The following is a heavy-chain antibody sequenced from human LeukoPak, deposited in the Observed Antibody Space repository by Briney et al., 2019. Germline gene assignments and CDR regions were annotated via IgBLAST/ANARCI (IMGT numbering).Heavy chain of an antibody. CDR1: ELDFSTHA. J-gene: IGHJ1*01. CDR2: ISYDGSNK. V-gene: IGHV3-30-3*01. CDR3: ARGTQLVTAEYFQH. Sequence: PGGSLRLSCAASELDFSTHAMTWVRQAPGKGLEWVAVISYDGSNKYYADSVKGRFTISRDNSKNTLYLQMNSLRAEDTAVYYCARGTQLVTAEYFQHWGQGTLVTVSS. D-gene: IGHD6-6*01.